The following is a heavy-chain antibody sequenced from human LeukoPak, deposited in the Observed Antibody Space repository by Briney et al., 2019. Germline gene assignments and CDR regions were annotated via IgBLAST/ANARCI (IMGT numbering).Heavy chain of an antibody. CDR2: IYHSGST. J-gene: IGHJ4*02. D-gene: IGHD6-19*01. V-gene: IGHV4-38-2*02. CDR3: ARGGWYRYFDY. Sequence: SETLSLTCTVSGYSISSGYYWGWIRQPPGKGLEWIGSIYHSGSTYYNPSLKSRVTISVDTSKNQFSLKLSSVTAADTAVYYCARGGWYRYFDYWGQGTLVTVSS. CDR1: GYSISSGYY.